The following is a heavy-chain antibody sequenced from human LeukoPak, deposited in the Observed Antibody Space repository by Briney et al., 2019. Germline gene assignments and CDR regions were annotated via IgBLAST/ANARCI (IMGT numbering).Heavy chain of an antibody. CDR1: GYTFTGYY. Sequence: ASVKVSCKASGYTFTGYYMHWVRQAPGQGLEWMGWINPNSGGTNYAQKFQGGVTMTRDTSISTAYMELSRLRSDDTAVYYCARLVILTGYFFFDYWGQGTLVTVSS. D-gene: IGHD3-9*01. CDR3: ARLVILTGYFFFDY. J-gene: IGHJ4*02. CDR2: INPNSGGT. V-gene: IGHV1-2*02.